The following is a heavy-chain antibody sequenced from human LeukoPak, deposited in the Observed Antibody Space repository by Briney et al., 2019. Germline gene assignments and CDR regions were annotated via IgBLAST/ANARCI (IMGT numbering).Heavy chain of an antibody. D-gene: IGHD3-22*01. Sequence: SETLSLTCTVFGGSISSYYWSWIRQPPGKGLEWIGYIYYSGSTNYNPSLKSRVTISVDTSKNQFSLKLSSVTAADTAVYYCARLSMIVEAMDVWGQGTTVTVSS. CDR2: IYYSGST. V-gene: IGHV4-59*08. CDR1: GGSISSYY. J-gene: IGHJ6*02. CDR3: ARLSMIVEAMDV.